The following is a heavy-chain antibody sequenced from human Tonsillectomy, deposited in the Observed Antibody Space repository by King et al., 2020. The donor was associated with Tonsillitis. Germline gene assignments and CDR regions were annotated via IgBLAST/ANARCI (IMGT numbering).Heavy chain of an antibody. CDR2: INHSGST. J-gene: IGHJ6*04. V-gene: IGHV4-34*01. D-gene: IGHD1-26*01. CDR3: ARVGAIPMDV. Sequence: VQLQQWGAGLLKPSEPLSLTCAVYGGSFSGYYWSWIRQPPGKGLEWIGEINHSGSTNYNPSLKSRVTISVDTSKNQFSLKLSSVTAADTAVYYCARVGAIPMDVWGKGTTVTVSS. CDR1: GGSFSGYY.